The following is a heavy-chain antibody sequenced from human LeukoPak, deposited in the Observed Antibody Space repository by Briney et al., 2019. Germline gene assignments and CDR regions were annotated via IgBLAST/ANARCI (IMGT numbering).Heavy chain of an antibody. CDR2: IRYDGSIK. CDR1: GFIFSSYG. D-gene: IGHD5-12*01. CDR3: AKDNVKVTTIRRVPHYMDV. J-gene: IGHJ6*03. Sequence: GGSLRLSCAASGFIFSSYGMHWVRQAPGKGLEWVAFIRYDGSIKYYADSVEGRFTISRDNSKNTLYLQMSSLTAEDTAVYYCAKDNVKVTTIRRVPHYMDVWGKGATVTISS. V-gene: IGHV3-30*02.